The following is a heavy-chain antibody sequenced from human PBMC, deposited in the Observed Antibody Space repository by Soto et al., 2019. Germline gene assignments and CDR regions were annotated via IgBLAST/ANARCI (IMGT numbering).Heavy chain of an antibody. D-gene: IGHD3-9*01. CDR2: MNPNSGNT. J-gene: IGHJ6*03. CDR1: GYTFTSYD. CDR3: ARGLTYYDIGTGYYRYYYYYMDV. V-gene: IGHV1-8*01. Sequence: ASVKVSCKASGYTFTSYDINWVRQATGQGLEWMGWMNPNSGNTGYAQKFQGRVTMTRNTSISTAYMELSSLRSEDTAVYYCARGLTYYDIGTGYYRYYYYYMDVWGKRTKVTVSS.